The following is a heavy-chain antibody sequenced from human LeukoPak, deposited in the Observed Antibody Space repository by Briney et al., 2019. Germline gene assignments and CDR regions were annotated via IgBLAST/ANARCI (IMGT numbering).Heavy chain of an antibody. Sequence: ASVKVSCKSSGFTFSGYYMHWVRQPPGQGLEWMAWISPNSGGTNYVQKLQGRVTVTRDTSISTVYMEISGLTSDDTALYYCAREPSGSGGYDYWGQGTLVTVSS. D-gene: IGHD3-10*01. CDR2: ISPNSGGT. CDR1: GFTFSGYY. CDR3: AREPSGSGGYDY. J-gene: IGHJ4*02. V-gene: IGHV1-2*02.